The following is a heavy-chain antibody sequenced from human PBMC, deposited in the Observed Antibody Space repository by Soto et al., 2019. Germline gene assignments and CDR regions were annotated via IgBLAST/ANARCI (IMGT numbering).Heavy chain of an antibody. CDR1: GYTFTSYA. J-gene: IGHJ3*02. D-gene: IGHD2-2*01. V-gene: IGHV1-3*01. CDR2: INAGNGNT. Sequence: QVQLVQSGAEVKKPGASVKVSCKASGYTFTSYAMHWVRQAPGQRLEWMGWINAGNGNTKYSQKFQGRVTITRDTSAGTAYMELSSLSSEDTAVYYCAGAIVVVPSATFGYAFDIWGQGTMVTVSS. CDR3: AGAIVVVPSATFGYAFDI.